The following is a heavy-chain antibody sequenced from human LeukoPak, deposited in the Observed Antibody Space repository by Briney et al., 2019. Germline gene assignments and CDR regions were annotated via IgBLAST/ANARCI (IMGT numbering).Heavy chain of an antibody. CDR3: ARGLGSGSYHFDY. Sequence: ASVKVSCKTSGYTFIDYYIHWVRQTPGQGLEWLGSINTYTGGANYAQEFRDRVAMTRDTSISTVYVEVTGLTSDDTAIYYCARGLGSGSYHFDYWGQGALVTVSS. J-gene: IGHJ4*02. D-gene: IGHD1-26*01. CDR1: GYTFIDYY. V-gene: IGHV1-2*02. CDR2: INTYTGGA.